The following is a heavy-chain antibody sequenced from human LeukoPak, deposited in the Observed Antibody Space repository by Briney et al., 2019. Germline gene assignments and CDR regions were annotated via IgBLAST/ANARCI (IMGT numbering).Heavy chain of an antibody. J-gene: IGHJ5*02. CDR1: GYTFTGYY. V-gene: IGHV1-2*02. Sequence: GASVKVSCKASGYTFTGYYMHWVRQAPGQGLEWMGWINPNSGGTNYAQKFQGRVTMTRDTSISTAYMELSRLRSDDTAVYYCARVSYYGSVIRGSWFDPWGQGTLVTVSS. CDR2: INPNSGGT. CDR3: ARVSYYGSVIRGSWFDP. D-gene: IGHD3-10*01.